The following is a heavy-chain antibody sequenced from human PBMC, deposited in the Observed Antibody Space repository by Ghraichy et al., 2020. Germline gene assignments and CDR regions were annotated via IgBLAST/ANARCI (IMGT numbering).Heavy chain of an antibody. CDR2: IRSEADSYAT. CDR1: GFTFRGSA. CDR3: TRPWQGRALYYFDY. V-gene: IGHV3-73*01. J-gene: IGHJ4*02. Sequence: GGSLRLSCAASGFTFRGSALHWVRQASGKGLEWVGRIRSEADSYATAYAASVKGRFTISRDDSKNTAYLQMNSLKTEDTAVYYCTRPWQGRALYYFDYWGQGTLVTVSS.